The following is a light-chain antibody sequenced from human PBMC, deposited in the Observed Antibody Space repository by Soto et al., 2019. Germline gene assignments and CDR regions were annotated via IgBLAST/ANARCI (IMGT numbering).Light chain of an antibody. Sequence: QSALTQPPSASGSPGQSVTISCNGSSSDVGGHNHVSWYQQHPGKAPKLMIYEVSKRPSGVPDRFSGSKSVNTASLTVSGLQAEDEADYYCSSYAGNMNLIFGGGTKVTVL. V-gene: IGLV2-8*01. CDR2: EVS. CDR3: SSYAGNMNLI. CDR1: SSDVGGHNH. J-gene: IGLJ2*01.